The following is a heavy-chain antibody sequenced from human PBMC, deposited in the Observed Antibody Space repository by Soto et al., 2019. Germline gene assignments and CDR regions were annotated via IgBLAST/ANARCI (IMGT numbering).Heavy chain of an antibody. Sequence: QLQLQESGSGLVKPSQTLSLTCAVSGGSISSGGYSWSWIRQPPGKGLEWIGYIYHSGSTYYNPSLKSRVTISVDRSKNQFSLKLSSVTAADTVVYYCARSPYDYVWGSYRWYYFDYWGQGTLVTVSS. V-gene: IGHV4-30-2*01. CDR3: ARSPYDYVWGSYRWYYFDY. CDR2: IYHSGST. J-gene: IGHJ4*02. D-gene: IGHD3-16*02. CDR1: GGSISSGGYS.